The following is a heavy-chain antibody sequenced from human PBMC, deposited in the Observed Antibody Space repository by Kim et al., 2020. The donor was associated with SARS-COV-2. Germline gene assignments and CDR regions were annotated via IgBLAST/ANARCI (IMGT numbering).Heavy chain of an antibody. J-gene: IGHJ4*02. CDR3: AKKLDSSSWNYFDY. V-gene: IGHV3-23*01. Sequence: ADSGRGRFTNSRDNSKNTVYLQKNSLRAEDTAVYYCAKKLDSSSWNYFDYWGQGTLVTVSS. D-gene: IGHD6-13*01.